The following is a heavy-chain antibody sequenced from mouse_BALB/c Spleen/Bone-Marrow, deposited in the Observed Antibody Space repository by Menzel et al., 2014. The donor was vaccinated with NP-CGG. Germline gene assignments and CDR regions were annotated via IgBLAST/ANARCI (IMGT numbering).Heavy chain of an antibody. D-gene: IGHD3-3*01. CDR3: ARGDGFAWFAY. Sequence: VQLVESGAELVKPGASVKLSCKASGYTFTSYWMHWVKQRPGQGLEWIGEINPSNGRTNYNEKFKSKATLTVDKSSSTAYMQLSSLTSEDSAVCYCARGDGFAWFAYWGQGTLVTVSA. CDR1: GYTFTSYW. J-gene: IGHJ3*01. CDR2: INPSNGRT. V-gene: IGHV1S81*02.